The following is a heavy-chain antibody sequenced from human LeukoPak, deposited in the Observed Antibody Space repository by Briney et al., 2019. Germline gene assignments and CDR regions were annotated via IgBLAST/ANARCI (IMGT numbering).Heavy chain of an antibody. Sequence: ASVKVSCKASGYTFTSYGISWVRQAPGQGLEWMGWISAYNGNTNYSQKLQGRVTMTTYTSTSTAYMELRSLRSDDTAVYYCARDTMVRGVIIPHFDYWGQGTLVTVSS. CDR1: GYTFTSYG. V-gene: IGHV1-18*01. CDR3: ARDTMVRGVIIPHFDY. J-gene: IGHJ4*02. D-gene: IGHD3-10*01. CDR2: ISAYNGNT.